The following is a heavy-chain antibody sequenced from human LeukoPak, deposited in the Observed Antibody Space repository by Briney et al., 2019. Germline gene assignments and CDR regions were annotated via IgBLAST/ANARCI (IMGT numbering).Heavy chain of an antibody. D-gene: IGHD2-15*01. CDR3: ARHPGVGLATDY. CDR2: IYYSGST. J-gene: IGHJ4*02. V-gene: IGHV4-59*08. Sequence: SETLSLTCTVSGGSISSYYWSWIRQPPGKGLEWIGYIYYSGSTNYNPSLKSRVTISVDTSKNQFSLKLSSVTAADTAVHYCARHPGVGLATDYWGQGTLVTVSS. CDR1: GGSISSYY.